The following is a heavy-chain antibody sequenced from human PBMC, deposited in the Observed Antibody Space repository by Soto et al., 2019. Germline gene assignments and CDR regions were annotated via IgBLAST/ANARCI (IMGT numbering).Heavy chain of an antibody. D-gene: IGHD2-2*01. CDR3: ARDVVPAAQYGPWFDP. J-gene: IGHJ5*02. CDR2: IYYSGST. Sequence: QVQLQESGPGLVKPSETLSLTCTVSGGSISSYYWSWIRQPPGKGLEWIGYIYYSGSTNYNPSLKRRVTISVDTSKNQFSLKLSSVTAADTAVYYCARDVVPAAQYGPWFDPWGQGTLVTVSS. CDR1: GGSISSYY. V-gene: IGHV4-59*01.